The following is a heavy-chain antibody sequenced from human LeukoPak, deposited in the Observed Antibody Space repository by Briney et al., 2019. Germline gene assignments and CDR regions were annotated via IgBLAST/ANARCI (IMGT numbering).Heavy chain of an antibody. Sequence: GGSLRLSCAASGFSFTNYWMHWVRQAPGKGLVWVSHINSDGSATRYADSVKGRFTISRDNSKNTLSLQMNSLRDEDTAVYYCAKDLHTSHCCLPFDYWGQGTLVTVSS. CDR2: INSDGSAT. V-gene: IGHV3-74*01. J-gene: IGHJ4*02. CDR1: GFSFTNYW. CDR3: AKDLHTSHCCLPFDY. D-gene: IGHD2-2*01.